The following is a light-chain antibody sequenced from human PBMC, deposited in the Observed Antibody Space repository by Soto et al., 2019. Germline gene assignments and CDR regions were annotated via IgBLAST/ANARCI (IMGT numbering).Light chain of an antibody. CDR3: SSYTSSSSNV. CDR1: SSDVGGYNY. Sequence: QSALAQPASVSGSPGQSITISCIGTSSDVGGYNYVSWYQQHPGKAPKLMIYDVSNRPSGVSNRFSGSKSGNTASLTISGLQAEDEADYYCSSYTSSSSNVFGTGNKVTVL. V-gene: IGLV2-14*01. J-gene: IGLJ1*01. CDR2: DVS.